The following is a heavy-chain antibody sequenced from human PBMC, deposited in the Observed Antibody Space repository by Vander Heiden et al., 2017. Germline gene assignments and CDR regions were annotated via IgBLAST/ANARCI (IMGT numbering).Heavy chain of an antibody. V-gene: IGHV4-39*01. CDR1: GGSTTIRGYY. J-gene: IGHJ5*01. D-gene: IGHD6-13*01. CDR2: ICYTGTT. CDR3: AGPTGRSNFDS. Sequence: QLHLQESGPGLVKPSGALSLTCTVAGGSTTIRGYYLGWIRQSPGKGLEWVGTICYTGTTYSNPSLKRRVTISQDTSKNQFSLKLSSVTAADTAVYYCAGPTGRSNFDSWGQGTLGTVSS.